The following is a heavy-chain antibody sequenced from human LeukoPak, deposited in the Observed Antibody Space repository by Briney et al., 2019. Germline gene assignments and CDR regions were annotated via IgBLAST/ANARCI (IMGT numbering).Heavy chain of an antibody. J-gene: IGHJ5*02. CDR3: VRDGEGVAISVNYWFDP. V-gene: IGHV1-8*01. D-gene: IGHD3-10*01. CDR2: MNPITGST. CDR1: GFIFTVYD. Sequence: ASVSVSCRASGFIFTVYDINWVRQAAGQGLEWMGWMNPITGSTGYARQFQGRVTMTRDTSTGTAYMELTSLRSEDTAVYYCVRDGEGVAISVNYWFDPWGQGTLVTVSS.